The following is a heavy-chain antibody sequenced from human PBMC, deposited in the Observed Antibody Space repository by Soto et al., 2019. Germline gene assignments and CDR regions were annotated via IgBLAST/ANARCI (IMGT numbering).Heavy chain of an antibody. CDR3: AREEYRQLDH. D-gene: IGHD3-16*02. Sequence: QVQLVQSGAEVKKPGASVKVSCKASGYTFTNYGISWVRQAPGQGLEWMGWISTNSGHTDYAQNLRGRVTMTTDTSTTTAYMELRSLSSDDKAVYYCAREEYRQLDHWGQGTLVTVSS. J-gene: IGHJ5*02. V-gene: IGHV1-18*04. CDR2: ISTNSGHT. CDR1: GYTFTNYG.